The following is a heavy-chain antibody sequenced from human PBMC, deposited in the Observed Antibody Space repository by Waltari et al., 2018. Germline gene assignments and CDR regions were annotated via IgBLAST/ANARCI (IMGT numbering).Heavy chain of an antibody. CDR2: IIPIFGTA. J-gene: IGHJ4*02. V-gene: IGHV1-69*01. Sequence: VQLVQSGAEVKKPGSSVKVSCKASGGTFSSYAISWVRQAPGQGLEWMGGIIPIFGTANYAQKFQGRVTITADESTSTAYMELSSLRSEDTAVYYCARGVEFGRFGVDSFDYWAREPWSPSPQ. D-gene: IGHD3-3*01. CDR3: ARGVEFGRFGVDSFDY. CDR1: GGTFSSYA.